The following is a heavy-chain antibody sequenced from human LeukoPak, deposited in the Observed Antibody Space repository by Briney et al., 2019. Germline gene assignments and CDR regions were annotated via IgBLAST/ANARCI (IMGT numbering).Heavy chain of an antibody. CDR2: IYTSGST. J-gene: IGHJ4*02. CDR1: GGSISSYY. Sequence: SETLSLTCTVSGGSISSYYWSWIRQPPGKGLEWIGYIYTSGSTNYNPSLKSRVTISVDTSKNQFSPKLSSVTAADTAVYYCARHFRWFDYWGQGTLVTVSS. D-gene: IGHD4-23*01. V-gene: IGHV4-4*09. CDR3: ARHFRWFDY.